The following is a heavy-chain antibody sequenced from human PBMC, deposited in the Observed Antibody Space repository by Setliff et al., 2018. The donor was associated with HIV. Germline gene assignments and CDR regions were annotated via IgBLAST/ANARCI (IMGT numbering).Heavy chain of an antibody. J-gene: IGHJ4*02. CDR3: ARVSRSGWFFDW. Sequence: ASVKVSCKASGYNFSSNGISWVRQAPGQGLEWMGWISSYNGNTKYAQKVQDRVTMTKDTSTSTAYMELRSLRSDDTAVYYCARVSRSGWFFDWWGQGSLVTVLL. CDR1: GYNFSSNG. CDR2: ISSYNGNT. D-gene: IGHD6-19*01. V-gene: IGHV1-18*01.